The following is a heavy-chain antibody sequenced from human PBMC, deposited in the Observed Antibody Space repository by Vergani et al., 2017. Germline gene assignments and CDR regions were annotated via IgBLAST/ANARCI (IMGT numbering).Heavy chain of an antibody. V-gene: IGHV3-9*01. CDR1: GFTFDDYA. J-gene: IGHJ4*02. CDR3: AKDLRSTQHLVLGGTFDY. CDR2: ISWNSDSI. D-gene: IGHD6-13*01. Sequence: EVQLVESGGGLVQPGRSLRLSCAASGFTFDDYAMHWVRQAPGKGLEWVSGISWNSDSIGYADSVKGRFTISRDNDQNSLFLQMNSLRAEDTALYYCAKDLRSTQHLVLGGTFDYWGQGTLVTVSS.